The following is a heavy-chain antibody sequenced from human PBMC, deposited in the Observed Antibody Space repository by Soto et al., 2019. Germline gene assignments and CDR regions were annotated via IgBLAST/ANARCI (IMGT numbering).Heavy chain of an antibody. V-gene: IGHV1-58*02. Sequence: SVKVSCKASGFTFTSSAMQWVRQARGQRLEWIGWIVVGSGNTNYAQKFQERVTITRDMSTSTAYMELSSLRSEDTAVYYCAAVSMTTVTHFDYWGQGTLVTVSS. D-gene: IGHD4-17*01. CDR3: AAVSMTTVTHFDY. CDR1: GFTFTSSA. CDR2: IVVGSGNT. J-gene: IGHJ4*02.